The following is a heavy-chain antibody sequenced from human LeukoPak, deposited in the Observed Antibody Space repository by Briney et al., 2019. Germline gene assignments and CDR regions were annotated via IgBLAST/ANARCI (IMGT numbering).Heavy chain of an antibody. J-gene: IGHJ5*02. V-gene: IGHV1-46*01. D-gene: IGHD6-13*01. CDR2: INPSGGST. Sequence: ASVKVSCKASGYTFTSYYMHWVRQAPGQGLEWMGIINPSGGSTSYAQKFQGRVTMTRDTSISTAYMELSRLRSDDTAVYYCAREEQQIGDWFDPWGQGTLVTVSS. CDR1: GYTFTSYY. CDR3: AREEQQIGDWFDP.